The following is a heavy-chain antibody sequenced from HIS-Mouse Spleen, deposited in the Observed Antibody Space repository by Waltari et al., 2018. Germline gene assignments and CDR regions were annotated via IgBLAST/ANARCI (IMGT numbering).Heavy chain of an antibody. CDR3: ARICPGYSGYDY. Sequence: QVTLRESGPALVKPTQTLTLTCTFSGFSTSTSGMRVSWIRQPPGNALEWLARIDWDDDKYYSTSLKTRLTISKDTSKNQVVLTMTNMDPVDTATYYCARICPGYSGYDYWGQGTLVTVSS. J-gene: IGHJ4*02. D-gene: IGHD5-12*01. V-gene: IGHV2-70*15. CDR2: IDWDDDK. CDR1: GFSTSTSGMR.